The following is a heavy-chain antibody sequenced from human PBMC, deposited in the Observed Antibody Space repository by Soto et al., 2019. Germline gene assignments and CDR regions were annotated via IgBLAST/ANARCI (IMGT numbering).Heavy chain of an antibody. CDR3: ARDQNRISIVRVFDY. V-gene: IGHV1-69*13. J-gene: IGHJ4*02. CDR2: LIPIVGTP. D-gene: IGHD3-10*01. CDR1: GGTFSSSG. Sequence: ASVKVSCKTSGGTFSSSGISWLRQAPGQGLEWVGGLIPIVGTPTYAQKFQGRVTITADESTSTIYMELSSLRPEDAAVYYCARDQNRISIVRVFDYWGQGTLVTVSS.